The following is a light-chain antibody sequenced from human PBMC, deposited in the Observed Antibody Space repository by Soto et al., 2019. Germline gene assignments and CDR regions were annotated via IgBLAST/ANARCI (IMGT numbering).Light chain of an antibody. V-gene: IGKV1-39*01. J-gene: IGKJ1*01. CDR1: QSIGTD. Sequence: DIQMTQSPSSLSASMGDRVSITCRASQSIGTDLNWYQQKPGKAPKLLIYGASTLQGGVPSRFSGSVSGTEFTLTISSLQPGDLATYFWQQNYSTPWTFGQGTKVDI. CDR2: GAS. CDR3: QQNYSTPWT.